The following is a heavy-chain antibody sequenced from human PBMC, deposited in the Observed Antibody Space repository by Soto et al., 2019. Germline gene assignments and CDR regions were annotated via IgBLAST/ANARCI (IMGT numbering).Heavy chain of an antibody. V-gene: IGHV3-15*01. CDR2: IKSKTDGGTT. Sequence: EVQLVESGGGLVKPGGSLRLSCAASGFTFDNASMTWVRQAPGKGLEWVGRIKSKTDGGTTDYASPVKGRFTISRDDSKNTLYLQMNSLKTEDTAMYYCTTDLPWSYGALGYWGQGTLVTVSS. CDR3: TTDLPWSYGALGY. J-gene: IGHJ4*02. D-gene: IGHD1-26*01. CDR1: GFTFDNAS.